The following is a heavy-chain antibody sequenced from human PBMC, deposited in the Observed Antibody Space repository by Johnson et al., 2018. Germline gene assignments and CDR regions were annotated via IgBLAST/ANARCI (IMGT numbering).Heavy chain of an antibody. CDR2: ISYDGSNK. CDR3: ARDRDGSSSPLSWGDYYRDV. J-gene: IGHJ6*03. D-gene: IGHD6-6*01. CDR1: GFTFSSYA. V-gene: IGHV3-30-3*01. Sequence: QVQLVQSGGGVVQPGRSLRLSCAASGFTFSSYAMHWVRQAPGKGLEWVAVISYDGSNKYYADSVKGRFTISRDNSKNKLYLQMNSLRAEDTAVYSCARDRDGSSSPLSWGDYYRDVWGKGTTVTGSS.